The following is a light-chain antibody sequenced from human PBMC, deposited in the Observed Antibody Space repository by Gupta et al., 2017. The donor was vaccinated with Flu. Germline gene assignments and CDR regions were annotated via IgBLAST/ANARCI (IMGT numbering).Light chain of an antibody. CDR2: SAS. V-gene: IGKV4-1*01. J-gene: IGKJ2*01. CDR3: RQYDSNGIT. Sequence: SLGARATINCKSSQSGIGNYNNKNNLAWYQLKPGQTPKVLICSASTRESGVPDRISSRRSAAAFTLTIISLQAADVAVYYSRQYDSNGITFGEGTKLEIK. CDR1: QSGIGNYNNKNN.